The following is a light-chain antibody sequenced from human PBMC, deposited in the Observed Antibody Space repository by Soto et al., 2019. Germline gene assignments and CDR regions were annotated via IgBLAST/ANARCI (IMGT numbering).Light chain of an antibody. CDR3: QQYNNWPPWT. CDR2: GAS. J-gene: IGKJ1*01. CDR1: QSVSSN. Sequence: EIVMTQSPATLSVSPGERATLSCRASQSVSSNLAWYQQKPGQAPRLLIYGASTRATGIPARFSGSGSGTEFTLTISSLQSEDFGVYYCQQYNNWPPWTFGQGTKVDI. V-gene: IGKV3-15*01.